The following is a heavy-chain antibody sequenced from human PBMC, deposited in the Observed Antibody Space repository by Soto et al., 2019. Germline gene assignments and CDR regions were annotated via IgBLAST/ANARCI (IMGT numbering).Heavy chain of an antibody. CDR3: ARGGRGYRTDDAFDI. D-gene: IGHD6-25*01. CDR2: ISSGSSAI. J-gene: IGHJ3*02. Sequence: EVQLVESGGGLVKPGESLRLSCVASDSTFRSYSMNWVRQAPGRGLEWVSIISSGSSAIFYADSMQGRFTISRDNAKNSLYLQMNSLRAEDTAVYYCARGGRGYRTDDAFDIWGQGTMVTVSS. CDR1: DSTFRSYS. V-gene: IGHV3-21*01.